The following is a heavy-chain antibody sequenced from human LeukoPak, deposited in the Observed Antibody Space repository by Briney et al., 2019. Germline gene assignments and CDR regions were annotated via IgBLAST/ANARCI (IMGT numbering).Heavy chain of an antibody. CDR2: ISSSSSYI. CDR1: GFTFSSYS. CDR3: ARLMGGVFDY. Sequence: PGGSLRLSCAASGFTFSSYSMNWVRQAPGKGLEWVSSISSSSSYIYYADSVKGRFTISRDNAKNSLYLQMNSRGAEDTAVYYCARLMGGVFDYGGRGPWVPVSS. J-gene: IGHJ4*02. D-gene: IGHD3-16*01. V-gene: IGHV3-21*01.